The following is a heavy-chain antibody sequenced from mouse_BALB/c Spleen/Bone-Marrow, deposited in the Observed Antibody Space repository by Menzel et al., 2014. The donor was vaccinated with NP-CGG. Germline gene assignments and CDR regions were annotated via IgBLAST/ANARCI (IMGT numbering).Heavy chain of an antibody. J-gene: IGHJ4*01. D-gene: IGHD1-1*01. V-gene: IGHV5-9-4*01. CDR1: GFTFSSYA. CDR2: ISSGGSYT. Sequence: EVHLVESGGGLVKPGGPLKLSCAASGFTFSSYAMSWVRQSPEKRLEWVAEISSGGSYTYYPDTVTGRFTISRDNAKNTLYLEMSSLRSEDTAMYYCARDYYGSSYAMDYWGQGTSVTVSS. CDR3: ARDYYGSSYAMDY.